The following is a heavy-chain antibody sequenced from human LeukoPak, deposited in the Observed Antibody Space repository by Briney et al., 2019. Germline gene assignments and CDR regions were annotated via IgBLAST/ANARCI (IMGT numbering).Heavy chain of an antibody. V-gene: IGHV4-59*01. CDR3: ARNGLATTRNGMDV. CDR2: IYYTGST. Sequence: SETLSLTCTVSGGSISSYYWSWIRQPPGKGLEWFGYIYYTGSTNYNPSLKSRVTISVDTSKNQFSLKLSSVTAADTAVYYCARNGLATTRNGMDVWGQGTTVTVSS. D-gene: IGHD2-15*01. CDR1: GGSISSYY. J-gene: IGHJ6*02.